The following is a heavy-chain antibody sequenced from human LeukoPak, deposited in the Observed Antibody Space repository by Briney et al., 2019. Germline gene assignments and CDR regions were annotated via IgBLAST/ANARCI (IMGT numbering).Heavy chain of an antibody. V-gene: IGHV4-59*08. CDR2: IYYSGST. Sequence: SETLSLTCTVSGGSISSYYWGWIRQPPGKGLEWIGYIYYSGSTNYNPSLKSRVTISVDTSKNQFSLKLSSVTAADTAVYYCARPDYGDSGAFDIWGQGAMVTVSS. CDR3: ARPDYGDSGAFDI. D-gene: IGHD4-17*01. J-gene: IGHJ3*02. CDR1: GGSISSYY.